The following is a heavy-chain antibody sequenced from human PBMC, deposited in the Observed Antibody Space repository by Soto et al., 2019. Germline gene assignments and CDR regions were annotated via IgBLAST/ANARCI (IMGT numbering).Heavy chain of an antibody. Sequence: QVQLVESGGGVVQPGTSLRVSCVGSGFTFRSYVINWVRQAPGKGLEWVALTSYDGSDKYYGDSVRGRFTISRDNSRNTVDLQMDSLRLEDTSLYYCARWGTTGGLDVWGQGTLVSVSS. CDR3: ARWGTTGGLDV. D-gene: IGHD3-16*01. J-gene: IGHJ1*01. CDR1: GFTFRSYV. V-gene: IGHV3-30*19. CDR2: TSYDGSDK.